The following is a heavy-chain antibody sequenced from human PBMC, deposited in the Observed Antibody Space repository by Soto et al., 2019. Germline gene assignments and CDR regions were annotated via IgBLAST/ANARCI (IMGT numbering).Heavy chain of an antibody. V-gene: IGHV3-23*01. Sequence: GGSLRLSCASPGFTFSRYAMSWVRQAPGKGLEWVSVITGSGGATYYADSVKGRFTISRDNSKNTLYLQMNSLRADDTAVYYCAKGSLRVLTLDYWGQGTLVTVSS. D-gene: IGHD4-17*01. CDR3: AKGSLRVLTLDY. CDR1: GFTFSRYA. J-gene: IGHJ4*02. CDR2: ITGSGGAT.